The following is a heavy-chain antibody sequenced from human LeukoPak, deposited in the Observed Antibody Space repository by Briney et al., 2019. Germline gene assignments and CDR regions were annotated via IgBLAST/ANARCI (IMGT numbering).Heavy chain of an antibody. V-gene: IGHV4-61*02. D-gene: IGHD2-21*01. CDR1: GGSISSGSYY. Sequence: SETLSLTCTVSGGSISSGSYYWSWIRQPAGKRLEWIGRIYTSGSTNYNPSLKSRVTISVDTSKNQFSLMLSSVTAADTAVYYCAATPLAVALYWGQGTLVTVSS. J-gene: IGHJ4*02. CDR3: AATPLAVALY. CDR2: IYTSGST.